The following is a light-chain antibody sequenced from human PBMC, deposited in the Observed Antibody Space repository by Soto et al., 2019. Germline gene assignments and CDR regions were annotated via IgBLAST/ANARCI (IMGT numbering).Light chain of an antibody. CDR2: KAS. J-gene: IGKJ1*01. V-gene: IGKV1-5*03. Sequence: DIQMTQSPSTLSASVGDRVTITCRASQSINNWLAWYQQKPGKAPILLIYKASSLESGVPSRFSGSGSGTGFTLTINSLQPDDFATYYCQQYNSYPWTFGQGTKVEIK. CDR3: QQYNSYPWT. CDR1: QSINNW.